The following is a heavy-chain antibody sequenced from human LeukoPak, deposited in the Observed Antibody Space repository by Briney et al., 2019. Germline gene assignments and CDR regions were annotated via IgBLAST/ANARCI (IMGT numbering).Heavy chain of an antibody. CDR2: INWNGGRT. CDR1: GYTFDDYG. V-gene: IGHV3-20*04. J-gene: IGHJ4*02. Sequence: PGGSLRLSCAASGYTFDDYGMSWVRQAPGKGLEWVSGINWNGGRTGYVDSVKGRFTISRDNAKNSLYLQMNSLRPEDTAVYYCAKDGATMGYYFDYWGQGTLVTVSS. CDR3: AKDGATMGYYFDY. D-gene: IGHD5-12*01.